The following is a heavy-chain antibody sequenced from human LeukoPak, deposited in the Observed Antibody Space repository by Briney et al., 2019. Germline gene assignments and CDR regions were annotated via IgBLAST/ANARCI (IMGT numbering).Heavy chain of an antibody. Sequence: SETLSLTCTVSGGSIGSSSYYWGWIRQPPGKGLEWIGSIYYSGSTYYNPSLKSRVTISVDTSKNQFSLKLSSVTAADTAVYYCASEPETYYDYVWGSYRDYWGQGTLVTVSS. D-gene: IGHD3-16*02. CDR3: ASEPETYYDYVWGSYRDY. J-gene: IGHJ4*02. V-gene: IGHV4-39*07. CDR1: GGSIGSSSYY. CDR2: IYYSGST.